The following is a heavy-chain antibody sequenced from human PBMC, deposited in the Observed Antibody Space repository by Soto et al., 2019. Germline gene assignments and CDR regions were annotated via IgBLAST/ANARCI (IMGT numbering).Heavy chain of an antibody. V-gene: IGHV1-46*01. CDR3: IILNHYGDHVFDY. Sequence: QVQLVQSGAEVKKPGASVKVSCKASGYTFTSYYMHWVRQAPGQGLEWMGIINPSGGSTSYAQKFQGRVTMTRDTYTSTVYMELSSLRSEDPAVYYCIILNHYGDHVFDYWGQGTLVTVSS. J-gene: IGHJ4*02. D-gene: IGHD4-17*01. CDR2: INPSGGST. CDR1: GYTFTSYY.